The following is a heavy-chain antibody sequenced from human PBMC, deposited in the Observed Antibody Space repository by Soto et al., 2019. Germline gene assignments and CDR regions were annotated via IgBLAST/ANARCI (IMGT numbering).Heavy chain of an antibody. CDR2: IKLSGVST. Sequence: QVQLMQSGAEVKKPGASVRVSCVASGYTFTSYYMHWVRQAPGQGLEWLGVIKLSGVSTTYAQRFQGRVTVTRDTSTSTVYMELRSLRSEDTAVYHCAREGNSYSGMDVWGQGTTVTVS. V-gene: IGHV1-46*01. CDR1: GYTFTSYY. CDR3: AREGNSYSGMDV. J-gene: IGHJ6*02.